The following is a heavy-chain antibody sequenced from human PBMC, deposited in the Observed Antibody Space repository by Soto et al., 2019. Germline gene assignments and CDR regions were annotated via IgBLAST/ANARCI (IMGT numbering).Heavy chain of an antibody. J-gene: IGHJ6*02. CDR2: IYPGDSDT. Sequence: PGESLKISCKGSGYSFTSYWIGWVRQMPGKGLEWMGIIYPGDSDTRYSPSFQGQVTISADKSISTAYLQWSSLKASDTAMYYCARRGRLLWFGAHAHDTRHYYGMDVWGQGTTVTVSS. CDR3: ARRGRLLWFGAHAHDTRHYYGMDV. V-gene: IGHV5-51*01. CDR1: GYSFTSYW. D-gene: IGHD3-10*01.